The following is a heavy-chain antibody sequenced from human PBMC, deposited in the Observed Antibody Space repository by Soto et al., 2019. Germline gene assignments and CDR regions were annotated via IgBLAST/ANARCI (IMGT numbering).Heavy chain of an antibody. J-gene: IGHJ1*01. V-gene: IGHV1-3*01. CDR2: INAGNGNT. Sequence: QVQLVQSGAEVKKPGASVKVSCKASGYTFTSYAMHWVRQAPGQRLEWMGWINAGNGNTKDSQKFQGRVTITRDPSESKAYMELCRLRSEDTSVYYCARDTVIHYDICFQHWGQGTVVTVSS. D-gene: IGHD3-9*01. CDR3: ARDTVIHYDICFQH. CDR1: GYTFTSYA.